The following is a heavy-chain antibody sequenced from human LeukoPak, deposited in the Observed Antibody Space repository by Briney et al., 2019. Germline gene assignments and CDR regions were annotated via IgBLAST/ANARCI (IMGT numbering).Heavy chain of an antibody. CDR3: ARDGADYYGSGRGYGMDV. D-gene: IGHD3-10*01. CDR1: GFTFSSYW. J-gene: IGHJ6*04. V-gene: IGHV3-7*03. CDR2: IKQDGSEK. Sequence: PRGSLRLSCAASGFTFSSYWMSWVRQAPGKGLEWVGNIKQDGSEKNYVDSVKGRFTISRDNAKNSLYLQMNSLRVEDTAVYYCARDGADYYGSGRGYGMDVWGKGTTVTVSS.